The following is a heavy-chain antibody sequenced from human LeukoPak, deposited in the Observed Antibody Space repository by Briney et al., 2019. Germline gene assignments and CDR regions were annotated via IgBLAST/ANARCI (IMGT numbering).Heavy chain of an antibody. CDR3: ARDKFSCSSTSCYSAIDY. CDR2: INPIIGGP. D-gene: IGHD2-2*01. V-gene: IGHV1-2*02. J-gene: IGHJ4*02. Sequence: GASVKVSCKASGYTFTGYYMHWARQAPGQGLEWMGWINPIIGGPNYAQKRQGRVTMTRDTSISTAYTELSRLRSDDTAVYYCARDKFSCSSTSCYSAIDYWGQGALVTVSS. CDR1: GYTFTGYY.